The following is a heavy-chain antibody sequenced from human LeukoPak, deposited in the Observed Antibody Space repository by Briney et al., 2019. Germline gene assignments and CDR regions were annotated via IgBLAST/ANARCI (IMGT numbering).Heavy chain of an antibody. CDR3: ASSVTDSSGYRVSDY. CDR2: IYHSGST. Sequence: SETLSLTCAVSGGSISSSNWWSWVRQPPGKGLEWIGEIYHSGSTNYNPSLKSRVTISVDKSRNQFSLMLSSVTAADTAVYYCASSVTDSSGYRVSDYWGQGTLVTVSS. CDR1: GGSISSSNW. V-gene: IGHV4-4*02. D-gene: IGHD3-22*01. J-gene: IGHJ4*02.